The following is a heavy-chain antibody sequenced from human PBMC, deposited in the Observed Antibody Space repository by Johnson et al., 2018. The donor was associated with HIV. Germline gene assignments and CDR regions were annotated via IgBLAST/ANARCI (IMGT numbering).Heavy chain of an antibody. V-gene: IGHV3-33*03. CDR2: IRYDGSSN. CDR1: GFTFSSYA. D-gene: IGHD3-22*01. CDR3: AKSQDRSAHDYDFDL. J-gene: IGHJ3*01. Sequence: VQLVESGGGLVQPGRSLRLSCAASGFTFSSYAMHWVRQAPGKGLEWVAVIRYDGSSNFYPDSVKGRFTISRDNSKNTLYLQMNNLGPEDTAVYYCAKSQDRSAHDYDFDLWGQGTVVTVSS.